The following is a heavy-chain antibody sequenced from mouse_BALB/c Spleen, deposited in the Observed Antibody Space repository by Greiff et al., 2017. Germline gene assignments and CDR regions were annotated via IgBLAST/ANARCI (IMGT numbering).Heavy chain of an antibody. CDR3: ARRLTTVARYWYFDV. D-gene: IGHD1-1*01. CDR1: GYTFTSYV. J-gene: IGHJ1*01. V-gene: IGHV1-14*01. Sequence: VQLQQSGPELVKPGASVKMSCKASGYTFTSYVMHWVKQKPGQGLEWIGYINPYNDGTKYNEKFKGKATLTSDKSSSTAYMELRSLTSEDSAVYYFARRLTTVARYWYFDVWGAGTTVTVSS. CDR2: INPYNDGT.